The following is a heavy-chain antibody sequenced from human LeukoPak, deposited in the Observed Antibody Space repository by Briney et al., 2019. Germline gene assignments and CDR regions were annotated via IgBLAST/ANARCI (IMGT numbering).Heavy chain of an antibody. Sequence: TGGSLRLSCAASGFTVSDNYMSWVRQAPGKGLEWVSVFYSGGSTRYADSVKGRFTISRDNSKNTLYLQLNSLRAEDTAVYFCASSSWSSEYFHYWGQGTLVTVS. V-gene: IGHV3-66*01. CDR3: ASSSWSSEYFHY. CDR1: GFTVSDNY. J-gene: IGHJ1*01. CDR2: FYSGGST. D-gene: IGHD6-13*01.